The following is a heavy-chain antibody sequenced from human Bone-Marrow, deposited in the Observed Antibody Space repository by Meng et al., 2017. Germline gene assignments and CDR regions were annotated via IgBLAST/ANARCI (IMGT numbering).Heavy chain of an antibody. CDR1: GGSISSGGYY. Sequence: SETLSLTCTVSGGSISSGGYYWSWIRQPPGKGLEWIGYIYYSGSTYYNPSLKSRVTISVDTSKNQFSLKLSSVTAADTAVYYCARDQIGYSSGCHDIYGMDVWGQGTTVTVSS. CDR3: ARDQIGYSSGCHDIYGMDV. D-gene: IGHD6-19*01. CDR2: IYYSGST. J-gene: IGHJ6*02. V-gene: IGHV4-31*03.